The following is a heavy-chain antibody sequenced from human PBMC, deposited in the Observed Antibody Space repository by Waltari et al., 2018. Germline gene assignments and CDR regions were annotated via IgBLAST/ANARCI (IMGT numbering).Heavy chain of an antibody. Sequence: QVQLVESGGGVVQPGRSLRLSCAASGFTFSSYGMHWVRQAPGKGLEWVAVISYDGSNKYYADSVKGRFTISRDNSKNTLYLQMNSLRAEDTAVYYCAKDQEITIFGVGYWGQGTLVTVSS. CDR1: GFTFSSYG. CDR2: ISYDGSNK. J-gene: IGHJ4*02. CDR3: AKDQEITIFGVGY. V-gene: IGHV3-30*18. D-gene: IGHD3-3*01.